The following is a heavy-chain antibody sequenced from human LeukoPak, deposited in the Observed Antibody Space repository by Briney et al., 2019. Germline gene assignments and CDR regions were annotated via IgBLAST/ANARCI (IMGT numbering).Heavy chain of an antibody. CDR3: ARLVGVATTNNWFDL. V-gene: IGHV4-4*09. J-gene: IGHJ5*02. CDR1: GGSISTYY. Sequence: SETLSLTCTVSGGSISTYYWSWIRRPPGKGLEWIACIHASGPTNYNPSLKSRITISVDTSKNQFSLKLSSVTAADTAVYYCARLVGVATTNNWFDLWGQGTLVTVSS. CDR2: IHASGPT. D-gene: IGHD5-12*01.